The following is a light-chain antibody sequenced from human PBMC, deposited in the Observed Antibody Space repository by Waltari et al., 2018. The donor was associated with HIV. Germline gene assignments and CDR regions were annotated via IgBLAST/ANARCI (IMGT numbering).Light chain of an antibody. J-gene: IGKJ3*01. CDR1: QDISNS. Sequence: DIQMTQSTSSVSGSVGDRVTLNCRASQDISNSLAWYQQRPGKAPKLLIYYASNLQTGVPSRFSGSGSGTDFTLTISSLQPEDFATYYCQQASFFPLTFGPGTKVEVK. V-gene: IGKV1-12*01. CDR2: YAS. CDR3: QQASFFPLT.